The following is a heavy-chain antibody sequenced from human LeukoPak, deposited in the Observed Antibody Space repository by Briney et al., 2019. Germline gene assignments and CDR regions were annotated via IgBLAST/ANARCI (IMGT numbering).Heavy chain of an antibody. J-gene: IGHJ4*02. V-gene: IGHV3-53*01. CDR3: AKEGGDYGAFEY. CDR2: IYSGGNT. CDR1: GFTVSSNS. Sequence: PGGSLRLSCTVSGFTVSSNSMSWVRQAPGKGLEWVSFIYSGGNTHHSDSVKGRFTISRDNSKNTLYLQMNSLRAEDTAVYYCAKEGGDYGAFEYWGQGTLVTVSS. D-gene: IGHD4/OR15-4a*01.